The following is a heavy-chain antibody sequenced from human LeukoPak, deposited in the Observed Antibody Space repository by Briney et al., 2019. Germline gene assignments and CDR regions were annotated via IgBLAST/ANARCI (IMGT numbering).Heavy chain of an antibody. CDR3: ARGMKGYCSSTSCYSHDY. J-gene: IGHJ4*02. CDR1: GYSFTSYW. CDR2: IYPGDSDT. Sequence: GESLKISCKGSGYSFTSYWIGWVRQMPGKGLEWMGIIYPGDSDTRYSPSFQGQVTISADKSISTAYLQWSSLKASDTAMYYCARGMKGYCSSTSCYSHDYWGQGTLVTVS. D-gene: IGHD2-2*01. V-gene: IGHV5-51*01.